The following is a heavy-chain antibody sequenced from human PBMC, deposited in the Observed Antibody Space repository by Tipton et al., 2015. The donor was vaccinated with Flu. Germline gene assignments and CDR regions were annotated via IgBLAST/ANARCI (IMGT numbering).Heavy chain of an antibody. Sequence: PGLVKPSETLSLTCTASGGSMSSYYWSWLRQPAGKGLEWIGRIYTSGSAIHNPSLKSRVTMSVDTSKNQFSLKLSSVTAADTAVYCCARALGSSGTFDYWGQRTLVTVSS. CDR1: GGSMSSYY. CDR3: ARALGSSGTFDY. CDR2: IYTSGSA. V-gene: IGHV4-4*07. D-gene: IGHD6-13*01. J-gene: IGHJ4*02.